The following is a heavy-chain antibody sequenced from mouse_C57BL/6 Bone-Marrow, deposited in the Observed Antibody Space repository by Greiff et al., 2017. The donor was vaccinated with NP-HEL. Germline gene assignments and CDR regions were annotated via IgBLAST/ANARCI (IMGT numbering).Heavy chain of an antibody. CDR2: IHPSDSDT. J-gene: IGHJ3*01. D-gene: IGHD1-1*01. CDR1: GYTFTSYW. Sequence: QVQLQQPGAELVKPGASVKVSCKASGYTFTSYWMHWVKQRPGQGLEWIGRIHPSDSDTNYNQKFKGKATLTVDKSSSTAYMQLSSLTSEDSAVYYCARSPYYGSSSWFAYWGQGTLVTVSA. CDR3: ARSPYYGSSSWFAY. V-gene: IGHV1-74*01.